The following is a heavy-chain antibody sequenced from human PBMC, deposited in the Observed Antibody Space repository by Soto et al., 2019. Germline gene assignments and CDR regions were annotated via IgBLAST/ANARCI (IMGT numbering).Heavy chain of an antibody. Sequence: EVQLVESGGGLVQPGRSLRLSCAASGFTFDDYAIHWVRQAPGRGLEWVAGISWNGASIGYADSVKGLFTISRDNAKNSLHLQMNSLRSEDTALYYCANLPLYGSGFDCWGQGTLVTVSS. J-gene: IGHJ4*02. V-gene: IGHV3-9*01. CDR1: GFTFDDYA. CDR3: ANLPLYGSGFDC. CDR2: ISWNGASI. D-gene: IGHD3-10*01.